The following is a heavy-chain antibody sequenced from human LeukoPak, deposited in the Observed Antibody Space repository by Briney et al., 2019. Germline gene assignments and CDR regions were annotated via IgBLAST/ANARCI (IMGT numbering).Heavy chain of an antibody. V-gene: IGHV1-69*06. Sequence: HRASVKVSCKASGYTFTSYAISWVRQAPGQGLEWMGGIIPMFGRVNYAQEFQGRVTITADKATSTAYMELSSLRSEDTAVYYCAREVYYYDSRGYYYVDYWGQGTLVTVSS. CDR2: IIPMFGRV. D-gene: IGHD3-22*01. CDR3: AREVYYYDSRGYYYVDY. J-gene: IGHJ4*02. CDR1: GYTFTSYA.